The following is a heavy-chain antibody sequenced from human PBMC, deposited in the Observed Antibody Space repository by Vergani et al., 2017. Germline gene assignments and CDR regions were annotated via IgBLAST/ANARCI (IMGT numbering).Heavy chain of an antibody. CDR1: GFTFSSYG. D-gene: IGHD3-10*01. CDR3: AKDALRITRVRGVIISFPYYGMDV. J-gene: IGHJ6*02. V-gene: IGHV3-30*18. CDR2: ISYDGSNK. Sequence: QVQLVESGGGVVQPGRSLRLSCAASGFTFSSYGMHWVRQAPGKGLEWVAVISYDGSNKYYADSVKGRFTISRDNSKTTLYLQMNSLRAEDTAGYYCAKDALRITRVRGVIISFPYYGMDVWGQGTTVTVSS.